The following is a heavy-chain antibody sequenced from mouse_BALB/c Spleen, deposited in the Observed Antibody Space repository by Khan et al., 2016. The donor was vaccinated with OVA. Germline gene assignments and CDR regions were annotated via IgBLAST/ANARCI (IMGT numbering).Heavy chain of an antibody. Sequence: QVQLKESGPGLGAPSQSLSITCTVSGFSLSRYNIHWIRQPPGKSLEWLGMIWGGGGTDYNSTLKSRLSIRKDNSKSQVLLKMNSLQTDDTAMYYWARAYDRYDGCYAMDYWGQGTSVTVSS. CDR1: GFSLSRYN. CDR3: ARAYDRYDGCYAMDY. V-gene: IGHV2-6-4*01. D-gene: IGHD2-14*01. CDR2: IWGGGGT. J-gene: IGHJ4*01.